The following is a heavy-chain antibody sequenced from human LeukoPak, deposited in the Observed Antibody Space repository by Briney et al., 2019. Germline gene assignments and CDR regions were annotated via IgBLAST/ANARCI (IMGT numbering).Heavy chain of an antibody. CDR3: ARQSAGGLIRYYYYYGMDV. V-gene: IGHV4-59*08. CDR2: IYYSGST. CDR1: GGSISSYY. D-gene: IGHD3-3*01. J-gene: IGHJ6*02. Sequence: PSETLSLTCTVSGGSISSYYWSWIRQPPGKGLEWIGYIYYSGSTNYNPSLKSRVTISVDTSKNQFSLKLSSVTAADTAVYYCARQSAGGLIRYYYYYGMDVWGQGTTVTVSS.